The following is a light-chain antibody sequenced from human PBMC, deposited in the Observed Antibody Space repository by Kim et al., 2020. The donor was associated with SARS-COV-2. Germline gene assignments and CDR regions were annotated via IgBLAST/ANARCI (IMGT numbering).Light chain of an antibody. Sequence: GRSITISCTGTSSDVGAYNYVSWYQHHPGKAPKLMIYDVFKRPSGVSNRFSGSKSGNTASLKISGLQAEDEADYYCSSYTSSATRVFGGGTKVTVL. CDR3: SSYTSSATRV. J-gene: IGLJ3*02. V-gene: IGLV2-14*03. CDR1: SSDVGAYNY. CDR2: DVF.